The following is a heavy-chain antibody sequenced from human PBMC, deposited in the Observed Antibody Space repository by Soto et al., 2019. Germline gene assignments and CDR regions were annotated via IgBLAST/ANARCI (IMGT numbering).Heavy chain of an antibody. Sequence: PSETLSLTCAVSGGSISSGGYSWSWIRQPPGKGLEWIGYMYHSGSTYYNPSLKSRVTISIDRSKNLFSLKLSSVTAADTAVYYCARLPDYWGQGILVPVSS. CDR2: MYHSGST. CDR3: ARLPDY. J-gene: IGHJ4*02. CDR1: GGSISSGGYS. V-gene: IGHV4-30-2*01. D-gene: IGHD2-2*01.